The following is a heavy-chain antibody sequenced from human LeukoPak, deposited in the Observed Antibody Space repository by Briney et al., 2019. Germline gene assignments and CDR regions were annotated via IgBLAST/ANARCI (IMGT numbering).Heavy chain of an antibody. Sequence: SETLSLTCAVYGGSFSGYYWSWIRQPPGKGLEWIGYIHSSGSTSYNPSLKSRVTISVDTSNNQFSLKLSSVTAADTAVYFCAREYGSSSLFDYWGQGTLVTVSS. CDR3: AREYGSSSLFDY. V-gene: IGHV4-59*01. CDR2: IHSSGST. D-gene: IGHD6-6*01. CDR1: GGSFSGYY. J-gene: IGHJ4*02.